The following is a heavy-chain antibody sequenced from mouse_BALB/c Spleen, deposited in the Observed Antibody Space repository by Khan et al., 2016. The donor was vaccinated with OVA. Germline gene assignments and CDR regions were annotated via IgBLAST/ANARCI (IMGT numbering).Heavy chain of an antibody. V-gene: IGHV14-3*02. J-gene: IGHJ4*01. CDR1: GFNIKDTY. D-gene: IGHD1-1*02. Sequence: VQLQQSGAELVKPGASVKLSCTAPGFNIKDTYIHWVMQRPEQGLEWIGRIDPANGNTQYDPRFQGKATITADTSSNTAYLQFSSLTSEDTAVYYCGRGGWSYAMDYWGQGTSVTVSS. CDR2: IDPANGNT. CDR3: GRGGWSYAMDY.